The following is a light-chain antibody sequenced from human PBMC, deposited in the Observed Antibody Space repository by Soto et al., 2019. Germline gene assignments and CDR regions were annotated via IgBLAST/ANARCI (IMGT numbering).Light chain of an antibody. CDR2: EVS. CDR1: SNYNL. V-gene: IGLV2-23*02. J-gene: IGLJ1*01. Sequence: QSALTQPASVSGSPGQSITISCTGTSNYNLVSWYQQHPGKAPKLVIYEVSERPSGVPNRFSGSKSGNTASLTISGLQAEDEADYYCCSYPGSSILYVFGTGTKVTVL. CDR3: CSYPGSSILYV.